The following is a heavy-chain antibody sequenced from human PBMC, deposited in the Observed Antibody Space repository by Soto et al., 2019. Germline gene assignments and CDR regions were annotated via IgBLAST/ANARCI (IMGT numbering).Heavy chain of an antibody. CDR3: AKFGITMIVVVMDYGYYFDY. V-gene: IGHV3-23*01. CDR2: ISGSGGST. CDR1: GFTFSSYV. D-gene: IGHD3-22*01. Sequence: EVQLLESGGGLVQPGGSLRLSCAASGFTFSSYVMSWVRQAPGKGLEWVSAISGSGGSTYYADSVKGRFTISRDNSKNTLYLQMNSLRAEDTAVYYCAKFGITMIVVVMDYGYYFDYWGQGTLVTVSS. J-gene: IGHJ4*02.